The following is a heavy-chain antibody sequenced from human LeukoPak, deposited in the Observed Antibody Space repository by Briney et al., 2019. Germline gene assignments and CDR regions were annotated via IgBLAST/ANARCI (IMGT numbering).Heavy chain of an antibody. CDR2: ISTSSSYI. CDR3: ARDYSPPHYYDSSGYYSHAFDI. V-gene: IGHV3-21*01. Sequence: GGSLRLSCAASGFTFSSYTMNWVRQAPGKGLEWVSSISTSSSYIYYADSVKGRFTISRDNAKNSLYLQMNSLRAEDTAVYFCARDYSPPHYYDSSGYYSHAFDIWGQGTTVTVSS. D-gene: IGHD3-22*01. J-gene: IGHJ3*02. CDR1: GFTFSSYT.